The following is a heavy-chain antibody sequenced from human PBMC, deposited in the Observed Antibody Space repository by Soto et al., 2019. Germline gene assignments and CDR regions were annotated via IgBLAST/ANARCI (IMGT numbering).Heavy chain of an antibody. Sequence: SETLSLTCTVSSDSISSYYWSWIRQPPGKRLEWIGYISYSGSTDYNPSLKSRVTISGDTSKNQFSLKVSSVAAADTAVYYCARGTSWQLPFDYWGQGTLVTVSS. V-gene: IGHV4-59*01. J-gene: IGHJ4*02. CDR3: ARGTSWQLPFDY. D-gene: IGHD6-13*01. CDR1: SDSISSYY. CDR2: ISYSGST.